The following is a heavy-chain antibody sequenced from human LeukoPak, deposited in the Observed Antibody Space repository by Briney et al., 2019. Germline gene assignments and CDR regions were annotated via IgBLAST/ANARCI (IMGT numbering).Heavy chain of an antibody. V-gene: IGHV1-69*06. CDR3: ARSYYDYVWGSFRYTLDY. Sequence: SVKVSCKPSGGTFSSYAISWVRQAPGQGLEWLGGIIHVSGTTNYAQNFQGRVTITADKSTNTAYMELSSLRSEDTAVYYCARSYYDYVWGSFRYTLDYWGQGTLVTVSS. D-gene: IGHD3-16*02. CDR1: GGTFSSYA. J-gene: IGHJ4*02. CDR2: IIHVSGTT.